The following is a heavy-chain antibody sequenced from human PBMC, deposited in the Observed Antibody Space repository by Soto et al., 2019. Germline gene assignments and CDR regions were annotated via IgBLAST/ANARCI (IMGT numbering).Heavy chain of an antibody. Sequence: SETLSLTCAVSGASISRGGFHWGWIRQPPGQGLEWIGSLYSGSTYYNPSLKSRVTISADTSKNQFSLTLSSVTAADTAVYYCARRGSGHTFDYWGQGTLVTVSS. CDR1: GASISRGGFH. CDR2: LYSGST. V-gene: IGHV4-39*01. D-gene: IGHD3-10*01. CDR3: ARRGSGHTFDY. J-gene: IGHJ4*02.